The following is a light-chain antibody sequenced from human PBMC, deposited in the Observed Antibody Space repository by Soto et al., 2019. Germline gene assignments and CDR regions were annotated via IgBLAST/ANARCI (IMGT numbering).Light chain of an antibody. CDR2: RAS. Sequence: ETVMTQSPATLSVSPGERATLSCRASQSVNSDLAWFQKKHGQAPRLLIYRASTRATGTPARFSGGGFGTEFTLTISSLQSEDFAVYYCQQHDNWPRTFGQGTKVEIK. CDR3: QQHDNWPRT. V-gene: IGKV3D-15*01. CDR1: QSVNSD. J-gene: IGKJ1*01.